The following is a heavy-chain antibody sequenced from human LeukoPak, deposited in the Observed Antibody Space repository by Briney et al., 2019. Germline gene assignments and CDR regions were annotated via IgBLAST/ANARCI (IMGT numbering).Heavy chain of an antibody. D-gene: IGHD4-11*01. CDR3: ARGAYSAGWFDP. J-gene: IGHJ5*02. CDR1: GGTFSSYA. CDR2: IIPIFGTA. V-gene: IGHV1-69*01. Sequence: SVKVSRKASGGTFSSYAISWVRQAPGQGLEWMGGIIPIFGTANYAQKFQGRVTITADESTSTAYMELSSLRSEDTAVYYCARGAYSAGWFDPWGQGTLVTVSS.